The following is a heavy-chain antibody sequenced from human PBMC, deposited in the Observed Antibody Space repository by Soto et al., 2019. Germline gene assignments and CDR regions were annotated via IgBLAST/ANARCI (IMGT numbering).Heavy chain of an antibody. J-gene: IGHJ5*02. CDR2: INAGNGNT. D-gene: IGHD1-26*01. CDR1: GYLFTTYA. Sequence: ASVKGYCKASGYLFTTYAIHWVRQAPGQTPEWMGWINAGNGNTKFTEKFHRRVTITTDRSASTAYMELASLSSEDTAVYYCALWGGSNYLAYFDPRGQGTLVTVSS. CDR3: ALWGGSNYLAYFDP. V-gene: IGHV1-3*01.